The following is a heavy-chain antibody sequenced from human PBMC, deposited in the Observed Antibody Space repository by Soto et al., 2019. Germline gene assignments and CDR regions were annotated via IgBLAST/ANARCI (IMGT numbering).Heavy chain of an antibody. D-gene: IGHD1-26*01. CDR3: ARDQEGGYSFSH. Sequence: GGSLRLSCAASGFTFTSFWMYWVRQAPGKGLEWVANIKQDGSVKSYVDSVKGRFTISRDNAKNSLYLQMNSLRAEDTAVYYCARDQEGGYSFSHWDQGTLVTVSS. J-gene: IGHJ4*02. CDR2: IKQDGSVK. CDR1: GFTFTSFW. V-gene: IGHV3-7*03.